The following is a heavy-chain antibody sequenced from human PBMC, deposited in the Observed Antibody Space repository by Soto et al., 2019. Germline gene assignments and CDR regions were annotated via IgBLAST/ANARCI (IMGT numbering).Heavy chain of an antibody. D-gene: IGHD2-15*01. V-gene: IGHV3-23*01. CDR2: ISGSGGST. CDR3: ARDGGGTLDY. CDR1: GFTFSSYA. Sequence: GGSLRLSCAASGFTFSSYAMSWVRQAPGKGLEWVSGISGSGGSTYYVDSVKGRFTISRDNSKNTLYLQMNSLRAEDTAVYYCARDGGGTLDYWGQGALVTVSS. J-gene: IGHJ4*02.